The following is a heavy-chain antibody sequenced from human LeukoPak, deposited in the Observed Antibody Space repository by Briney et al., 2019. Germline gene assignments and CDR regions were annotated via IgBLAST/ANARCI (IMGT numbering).Heavy chain of an antibody. CDR1: GGSISSGSYY. Sequence: PSETLSLTCTVSGGSISSGSYYWGWIRQPPGKGLEWIGSIYYSGSTYYNPSLKSRVTISVDTSKNQFSLKLSSVTAADTAVYYCAREHRGATTGFDPWGQGTLVTVSS. CDR2: IYYSGST. D-gene: IGHD1-26*01. V-gene: IGHV4-39*07. J-gene: IGHJ5*02. CDR3: AREHRGATTGFDP.